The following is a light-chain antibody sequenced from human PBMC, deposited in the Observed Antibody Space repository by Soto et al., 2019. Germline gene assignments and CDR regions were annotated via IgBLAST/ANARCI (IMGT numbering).Light chain of an antibody. CDR3: QHYNNWPYT. V-gene: IGKV3-15*01. Sequence: EIVMTQSPATLSMSPGERASLSCWASQSISSSLAWYQQKPGQTPRLLIFGASTRASGVPARFSGSGSGTEFTLTISSLQSEDFAVYYCQHYNNWPYTFGQGTKLEIK. J-gene: IGKJ2*01. CDR1: QSISSS. CDR2: GAS.